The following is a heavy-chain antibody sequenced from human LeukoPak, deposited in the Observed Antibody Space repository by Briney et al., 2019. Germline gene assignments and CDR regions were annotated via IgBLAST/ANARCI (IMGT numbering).Heavy chain of an antibody. J-gene: IGHJ4*02. Sequence: PSETLSLTCSVSADSTSSTAYYWGWIRQPPGKGLEWIGSIYHTGVTYYSPSLKSRVTISVHPSKNQFSLNLISVTAADTAMYYCARRSFCGGDCLWLDSWGRGTLVTVSS. CDR2: IYHTGVT. V-gene: IGHV4-39*01. CDR1: ADSTSSTAYY. D-gene: IGHD2-21*02. CDR3: ARRSFCGGDCLWLDS.